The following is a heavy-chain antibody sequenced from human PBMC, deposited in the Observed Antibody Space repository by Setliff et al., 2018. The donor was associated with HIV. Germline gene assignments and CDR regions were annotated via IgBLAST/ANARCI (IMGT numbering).Heavy chain of an antibody. Sequence: GASVKVSCKASGYTFTSYAMHWVRQAPGQRLEWMGWINAGNGNTKYSQKLQGRVTMTTDTSTSTAYMELRSLRSDDTAVYYCAREWFSGYDAPYYFDYWGQGTLVTVSS. J-gene: IGHJ4*02. D-gene: IGHD5-12*01. CDR3: AREWFSGYDAPYYFDY. V-gene: IGHV1-3*01. CDR1: GYTFTSYA. CDR2: INAGNGNT.